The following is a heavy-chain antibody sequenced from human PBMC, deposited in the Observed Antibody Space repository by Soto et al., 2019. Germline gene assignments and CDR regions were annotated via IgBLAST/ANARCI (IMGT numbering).Heavy chain of an antibody. CDR2: INHSGST. CDR1: GGSFSGYY. CDR3: ARVRGGTGTYYNYYYYYYMDV. J-gene: IGHJ6*03. Sequence: SETLSLTCAVYGGSFSGYYWSWIRQPPGKGLEWIGEINHSGSTNYNPSLKSRVTISVDTSKNQFSLKLSSVTAADTAVYYCARVRGGTGTYYNYYYYYYMDVRGKGTTVTVSS. V-gene: IGHV4-34*01. D-gene: IGHD1-1*01.